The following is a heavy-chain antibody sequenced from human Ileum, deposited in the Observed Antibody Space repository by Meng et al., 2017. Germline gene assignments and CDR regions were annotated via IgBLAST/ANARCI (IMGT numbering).Heavy chain of an antibody. D-gene: IGHD4-17*01. CDR2: TSGSGGST. J-gene: IGHJ4*02. Sequence: GGSLRLSCAASGFTFSSYAISWVRQAPGKGLEWVSATSGSGGSTYYIDSVRGRFTISRDNSKNTLYLQMNSLRAEDTAVYYCANQKLTVSYFDYWGQGTLVTVSS. CDR3: ANQKLTVSYFDY. CDR1: GFTFSSYA. V-gene: IGHV3-23*01.